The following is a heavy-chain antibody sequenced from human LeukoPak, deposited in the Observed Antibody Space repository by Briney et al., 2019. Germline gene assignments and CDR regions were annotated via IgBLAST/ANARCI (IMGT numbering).Heavy chain of an antibody. Sequence: GGSLRLSCAASGFSFSTHKMNWVRQAPGKGLEWVAVVSYDGTKIYYADSAKGRFTISRDNSKNMVYLQMNSLRAEDTALYYCARDSVKLPGISYFDNWGQGTLVTVSS. CDR3: ARDSVKLPGISYFDN. CDR2: VSYDGTKI. J-gene: IGHJ1*01. D-gene: IGHD3-3*02. V-gene: IGHV3-30-3*01. CDR1: GFSFSTHK.